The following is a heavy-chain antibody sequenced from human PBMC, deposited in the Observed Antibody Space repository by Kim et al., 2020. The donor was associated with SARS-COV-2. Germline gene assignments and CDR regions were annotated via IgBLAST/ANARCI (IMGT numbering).Heavy chain of an antibody. D-gene: IGHD4-17*01. CDR3: ARRYGDYADFNY. V-gene: IGHV5-51*01. Sequence: RYSPPFEGQVTISADKSIRTAYLQWSSLKASDSAMYYCARRYGDYADFNYWGQGTLVTVSS. J-gene: IGHJ4*02.